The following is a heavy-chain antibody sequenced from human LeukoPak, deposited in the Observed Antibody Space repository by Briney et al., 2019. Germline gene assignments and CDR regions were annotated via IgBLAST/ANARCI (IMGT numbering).Heavy chain of an antibody. CDR2: INPNSGGT. J-gene: IGHJ5*02. D-gene: IGHD2-2*01. Sequence: ASVKVSYKASGYTFTGYYMHWVRQAPGQGLEWMGWINPNSGGTNYAQKFQGRVTMTRDTSISTAYMELSRLRSDDTAVYYCARGRLLHCSSTSRHADWFDPWGQGTLVTVSS. CDR1: GYTFTGYY. V-gene: IGHV1-2*02. CDR3: ARGRLLHCSSTSRHADWFDP.